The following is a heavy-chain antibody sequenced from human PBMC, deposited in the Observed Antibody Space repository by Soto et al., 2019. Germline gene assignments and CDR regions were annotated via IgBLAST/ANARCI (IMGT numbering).Heavy chain of an antibody. V-gene: IGHV4-4*07. CDR3: ARGMTPPGAPAWYYFDS. D-gene: IGHD3-16*01. J-gene: IGHJ4*02. CDR2: MSISGST. Sequence: SETLSLTCTVSGASITGYYWSWIRQPAGKGLEWIGRMSISGSTNYNPTLGSRVTMSVDVAKNQFSLRLTSVTAADTALYYCARGMTPPGAPAWYYFDSWGQGTLVTVSS. CDR1: GASITGYY.